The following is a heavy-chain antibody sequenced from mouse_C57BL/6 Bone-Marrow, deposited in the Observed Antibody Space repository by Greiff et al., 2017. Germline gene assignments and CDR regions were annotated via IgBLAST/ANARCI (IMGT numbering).Heavy chain of an antibody. Sequence: DVQLQESGAELVRPGASVKLSCTASGFNIKDDYMHWVKQRPEQGLEWIGWIDPENGDTEYASKFQGKATITADTSSNTAYLQLSSLTSEDTAVYYCTGYGNYYYWGQGTTLTVSS. CDR3: TGYGNYYY. J-gene: IGHJ2*01. V-gene: IGHV14-4*01. D-gene: IGHD2-10*02. CDR1: GFNIKDDY. CDR2: IDPENGDT.